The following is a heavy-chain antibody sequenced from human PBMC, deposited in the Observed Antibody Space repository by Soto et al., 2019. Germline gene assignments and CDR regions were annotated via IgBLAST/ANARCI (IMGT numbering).Heavy chain of an antibody. CDR1: GGSISSGYYY. Sequence: SGTLSLTCTVSGGSISSGYYYWSWIRQPPGKGLEWIGYIYYSGNTYYNPSLKSRVTISLDTSKNQFSLKLSSVTAADTAVYYCARENYSGSSYYTEVCSKGTTVTVSS. V-gene: IGHV4-30-4*02. CDR3: ARENYSGSSYYTEV. J-gene: IGHJ6*03. CDR2: IYYSGNT. D-gene: IGHD1-26*01.